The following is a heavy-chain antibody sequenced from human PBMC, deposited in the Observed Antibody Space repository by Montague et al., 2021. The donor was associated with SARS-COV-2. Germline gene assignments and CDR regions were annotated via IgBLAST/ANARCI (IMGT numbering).Heavy chain of an antibody. CDR2: TYYRSKWYN. J-gene: IGHJ4*02. CDR1: GDSVSSNIAT. Sequence: CAISGDSVSSNIATWNWIRQSPSRGLEWLGRTYYRSKWYNDYAESVKSRITIDPDTSKHQFSLHLSSVTPEDTAVYYCARIPVGSKYYFDLWGQGTLVTVSS. D-gene: IGHD2-2*01. CDR3: ARIPVGSKYYFDL. V-gene: IGHV6-1*01.